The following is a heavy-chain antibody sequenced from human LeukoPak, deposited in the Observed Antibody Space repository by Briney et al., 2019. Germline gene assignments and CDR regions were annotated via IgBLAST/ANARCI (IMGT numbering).Heavy chain of an antibody. CDR1: GFTFSSYG. CDR3: ARDTHHYFDY. J-gene: IGHJ4*02. CDR2: ISYDGSNQ. Sequence: GRSLRLSCAASGFTFSSYGMHWVRQAPGKGLEWVAVISYDGSNQYYADSVKGRFTISRDNSKNTLYLQMNSLRAEDTAVYYCARDTHHYFDYWGQGTLVTVSS. V-gene: IGHV3-30*03.